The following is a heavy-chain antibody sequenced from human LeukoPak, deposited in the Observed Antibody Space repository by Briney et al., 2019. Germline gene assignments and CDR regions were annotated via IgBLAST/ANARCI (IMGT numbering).Heavy chain of an antibody. J-gene: IGHJ4*02. CDR3: ARGGYYYDSSGHN. Sequence: ASVKVSCKASGYTFTSYGLSWVRQAPGQGLEWMGWINPNSGGTNYAQKFQGRVTMTRDTSISTAYMELSRLRSDDTAVYYCARGGYYYDSSGHNWGQGTLVTVSS. CDR2: INPNSGGT. D-gene: IGHD3-22*01. V-gene: IGHV1-2*02. CDR1: GYTFTSYG.